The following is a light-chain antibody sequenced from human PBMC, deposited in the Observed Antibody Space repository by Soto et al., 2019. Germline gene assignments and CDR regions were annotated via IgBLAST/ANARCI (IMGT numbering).Light chain of an antibody. Sequence: SVPTXPPSVSSAPGQKVKVACSGSSSNIAKSFVSWYQQLPATVPKLLIYDNDQRPSGIPDRFSGSKSGTSATLVITGLQTGEEADYYGGTWDRSLSVYVFGFGTKVTVL. CDR3: GTWDRSLSVYV. CDR1: SSNIAKSF. CDR2: DND. V-gene: IGLV1-51*01. J-gene: IGLJ1*01.